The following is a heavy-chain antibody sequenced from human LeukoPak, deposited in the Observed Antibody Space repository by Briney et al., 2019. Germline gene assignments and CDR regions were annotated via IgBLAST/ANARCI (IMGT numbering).Heavy chain of an antibody. CDR1: GFTFSSYW. Sequence: GRSLRLSCAASGFTFSSYWMHWVRQAPGKGLVWVSRINSDGSSTSYADSVKGRFTISRDNAKNTLYLQMNSLRAEDTAVYYCAREREFRYCSGGSCYSHYYMDVWGKGTTVTVSS. J-gene: IGHJ6*03. V-gene: IGHV3-74*01. D-gene: IGHD2-15*01. CDR3: AREREFRYCSGGSCYSHYYMDV. CDR2: INSDGSST.